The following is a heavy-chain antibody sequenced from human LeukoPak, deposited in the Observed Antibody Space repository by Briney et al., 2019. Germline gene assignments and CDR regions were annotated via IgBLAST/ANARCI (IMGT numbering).Heavy chain of an antibody. CDR1: GFTFSSSC. J-gene: IGHJ4*02. CDR3: ARGPELERFDY. V-gene: IGHV3-53*01. Sequence: PGGSLRLSCAASGFTFSSSCMSWVRQAPGKGLEWVSVVYSDGGAKYADSVKDRFNISRDNSKNMLYLEMNSLRVEDTAVYYCARGPELERFDYWGQGTLVTVSS. CDR2: VYSDGGA. D-gene: IGHD1-1*01.